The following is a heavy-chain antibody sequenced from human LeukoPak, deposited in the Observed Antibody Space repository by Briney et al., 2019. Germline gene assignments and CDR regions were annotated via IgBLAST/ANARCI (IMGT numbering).Heavy chain of an antibody. CDR3: ARVRVVVVPAANDGFDI. CDR1: GYTFTSYY. V-gene: IGHV1-2*02. J-gene: IGHJ3*02. Sequence: ASVKVSCKASGYTFTSYYLHWVRQAPGQGLEWMGWINPNGGGTNSAQKFQGRVTMTRDTSISTAYMELSRLRSDDTAVYYCARVRVVVVPAANDGFDIWGQGTMVTVSS. D-gene: IGHD2-2*01. CDR2: INPNGGGT.